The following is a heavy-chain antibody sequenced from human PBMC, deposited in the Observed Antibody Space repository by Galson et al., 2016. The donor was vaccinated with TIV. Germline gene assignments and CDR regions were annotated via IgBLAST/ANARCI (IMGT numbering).Heavy chain of an antibody. CDR3: AKEIGEGAYVSGSGLDV. CDR2: ISGSGDRT. Sequence: SLRLSCAASGFTFIIFDMSWVRQAPGKGLEWVSAISGSGDRTYYADSVKGRFTISRDTSQNTLYLQMNSLRAEDTAIYYCAKEIGEGAYVSGSGLDVWGQGTTVTVSS. D-gene: IGHD3-10*01. CDR1: GFTFIIFD. J-gene: IGHJ6*02. V-gene: IGHV3-23*01.